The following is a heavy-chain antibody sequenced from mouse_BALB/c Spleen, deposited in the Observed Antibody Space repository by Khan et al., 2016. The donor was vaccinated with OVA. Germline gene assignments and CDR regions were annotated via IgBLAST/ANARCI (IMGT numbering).Heavy chain of an antibody. V-gene: IGHV9-3*02. CDR1: GYTFTNYG. D-gene: IGHD1-1*01. Sequence: QIQLVQSGPDLKKPGETVKISCKASGYTFTNYGMNWVRQSPGKGLKWMGWINTNTGEPTYAEEFKGRFAFSLETSASTAYLQINNLKNEDTATYFCARSRCLLPARDYWGQGTSVTVSS. J-gene: IGHJ4*01. CDR3: ARSRCLLPARDY. CDR2: INTNTGEP.